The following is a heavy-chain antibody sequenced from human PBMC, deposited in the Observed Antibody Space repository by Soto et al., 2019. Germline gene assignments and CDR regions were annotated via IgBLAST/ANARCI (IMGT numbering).Heavy chain of an antibody. CDR1: GFSLRTKEVA. CDR2: IYGNDHR. Sequence: QITLKESGPTLVKPTQALTLTCSFSGFSLRTKEVAVGWIRQPPGKALEWLALIYGNDHRRYTPSLGSRLTVTKDASKNQVVITMTTMDPVDTATYFCAPSPANTDLPHPYWFDYGGQGTLVPVSS. J-gene: IGHJ4*02. CDR3: APSPANTDLPHPYWFDY. D-gene: IGHD2-8*02. V-gene: IGHV2-5*01.